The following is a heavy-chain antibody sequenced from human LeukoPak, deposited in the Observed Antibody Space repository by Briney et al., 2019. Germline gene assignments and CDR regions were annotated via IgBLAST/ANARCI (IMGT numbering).Heavy chain of an antibody. Sequence: SETLSLTCAVSGVSLSGYYWGWIRQTPGKGLEWIGYIYYSGSANYNPSLKSRVTISVDTSKNQFSLKLSSVTASDTAVCYCARGRGGGYYDSSGYYYVFDYWGQGTLVTVSS. CDR3: ARGRGGGYYDSSGYYYVFDY. V-gene: IGHV4-59*01. J-gene: IGHJ4*02. CDR1: GVSLSGYY. CDR2: IYYSGSA. D-gene: IGHD3-22*01.